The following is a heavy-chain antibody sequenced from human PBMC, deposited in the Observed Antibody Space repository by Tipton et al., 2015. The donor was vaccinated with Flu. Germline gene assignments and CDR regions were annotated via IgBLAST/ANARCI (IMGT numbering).Heavy chain of an antibody. V-gene: IGHV1-8*01. D-gene: IGHD3-16*02. CDR2: MNHDSENA. J-gene: IGHJ6*02. CDR1: GYTFSSYD. CDR3: AKSQSRPSRYYGLDV. Sequence: QLVQSGAEVKKSGASVKVSCKASGYTFSSYDIIWVRQATIGQGLEYMGWMNHDSENAGYAQKFLGRITMTLDTSKTTAYMELSSLTSEDTAVYYCAKSQSRPSRYYGLDVWGQGTTVTVSS.